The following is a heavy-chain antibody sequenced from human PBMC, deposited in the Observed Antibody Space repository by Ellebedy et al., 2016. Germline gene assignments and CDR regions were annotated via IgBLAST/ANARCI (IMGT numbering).Heavy chain of an antibody. CDR2: IKSNVYGGTT. Sequence: GGSLRLSCTASGFTFRDYALSWFRQAPGKGLEWVSFIKSNVYGGTTEYAASVKGRFTFSRADSESIAYLQLNSLKSEDTAVYYCVREDSLSGNLQNWGQGTLVTVSS. CDR1: GFTFRDYA. CDR3: VREDSLSGNLQN. V-gene: IGHV3-49*03. D-gene: IGHD3-22*01. J-gene: IGHJ1*01.